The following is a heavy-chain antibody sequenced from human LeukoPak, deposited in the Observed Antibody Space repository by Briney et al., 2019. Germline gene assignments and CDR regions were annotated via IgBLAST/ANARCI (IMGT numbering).Heavy chain of an antibody. J-gene: IGHJ4*02. CDR1: GFTVSSNY. D-gene: IGHD2-8*02. CDR3: ATYRQVLLPFES. Sequence: GGSLRLSCAASGFTVSSNYMIWVRQPPGKGLEWVSSIFPSGGEIHYADSVRGRFTISRDNSKSTLSLQMNSLRAEDTAIYYCATYRQVLLPFESWGQGTLVTVSS. CDR2: IFPSGGEI. V-gene: IGHV3-53*01.